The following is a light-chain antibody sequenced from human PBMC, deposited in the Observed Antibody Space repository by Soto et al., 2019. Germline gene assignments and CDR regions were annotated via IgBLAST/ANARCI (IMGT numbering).Light chain of an antibody. CDR2: SNN. Sequence: QSVLTQPPSAFGTPGQRVTISFPGSSSNIGSNTVNWYQQLPGTAPKLLIYSNNQRPSGVPDRFSGSKSGTSASLAISGLQSEDEADYYCAAWDDSLNGSNYVFGTGTKVTVL. CDR1: SSNIGSNT. J-gene: IGLJ1*01. CDR3: AAWDDSLNGSNYV. V-gene: IGLV1-44*01.